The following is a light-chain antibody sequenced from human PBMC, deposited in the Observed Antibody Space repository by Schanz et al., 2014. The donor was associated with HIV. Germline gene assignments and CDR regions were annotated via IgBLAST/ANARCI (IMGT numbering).Light chain of an antibody. CDR1: QSISSY. V-gene: IGKV3D-15*01. J-gene: IGKJ1*01. CDR3: QQYNDWPWT. CDR2: GAS. Sequence: EIVLTQSPATLSLSPGERATLSCRASQSISSYLAWYQQKTGQAPRLLIYGASTRATGIPARFSGSGSGTEFTLTISSLQSEDFAVYYCQQYNDWPWTFGRGTKVDI.